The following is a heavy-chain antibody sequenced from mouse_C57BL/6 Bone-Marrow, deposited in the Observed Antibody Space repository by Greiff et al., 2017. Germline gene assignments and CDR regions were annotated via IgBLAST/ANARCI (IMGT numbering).Heavy chain of an antibody. CDR3: ARDLRQLSLRFFAY. CDR2: ISDGGSYT. J-gene: IGHJ3*01. Sequence: EVQLQESGGGLVKPGGSLKLSCAASGFTFSSYAMSWVRQTPEQRLEWVATISDGGSYTYYPDNVKGRFTISRDNAKNNLYMQLSHLKSEDTAMYYCARDLRQLSLRFFAYWGQGTLVTVSA. V-gene: IGHV5-4*01. D-gene: IGHD3-2*02. CDR1: GFTFSSYA.